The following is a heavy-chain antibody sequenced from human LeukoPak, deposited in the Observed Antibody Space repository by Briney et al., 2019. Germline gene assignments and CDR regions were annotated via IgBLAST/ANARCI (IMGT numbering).Heavy chain of an antibody. CDR3: AKESGKFDY. CDR1: GLNFDDSA. V-gene: IGHV3-43*02. J-gene: IGHJ4*02. CDR2: ISADGGST. Sequence: GGSLRLSCVASGLNFDDSAMHWARQAPGKGLEWVSLISADGGSTFSADSVKGRFSISRDNSKNSLYLQMNSLRSEDTAMYYCAKESGKFDYWGQGTLVAVSS.